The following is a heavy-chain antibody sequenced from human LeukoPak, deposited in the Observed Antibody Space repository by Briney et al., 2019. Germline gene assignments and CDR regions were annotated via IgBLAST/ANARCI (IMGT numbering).Heavy chain of an antibody. V-gene: IGHV3-30-3*01. D-gene: IGHD3-22*01. CDR3: ATALTSSYDSSGYPDYFDY. Sequence: LSGGSLSLSCAASGFTLSSYTIHWVRQAPGKGLEWVAAIAYDGSNNYYADSVKGRLTISRDNSKNTLYLQMNSLRAEDTAVYYCATALTSSYDSSGYPDYFDYWGQGTLVTVSS. CDR2: IAYDGSNN. CDR1: GFTLSSYT. J-gene: IGHJ4*02.